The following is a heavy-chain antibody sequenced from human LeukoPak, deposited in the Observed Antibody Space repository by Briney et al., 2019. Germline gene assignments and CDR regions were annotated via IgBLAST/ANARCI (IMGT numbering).Heavy chain of an antibody. J-gene: IGHJ4*02. Sequence: ASVKVSCKASGYTFTGYYMHWVRQAPGQGLEWMGWINPNSGGTNYAQKFQGRVTMTRDTSISTAYMELSRLRSDDTAVYYCAREYYYDSSGFDYWGREPWSPSPQ. CDR3: AREYYYDSSGFDY. D-gene: IGHD3-22*01. CDR1: GYTFTGYY. CDR2: INPNSGGT. V-gene: IGHV1-2*02.